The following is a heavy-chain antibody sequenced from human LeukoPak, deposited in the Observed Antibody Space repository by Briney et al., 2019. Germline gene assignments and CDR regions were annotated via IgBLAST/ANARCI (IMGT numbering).Heavy chain of an antibody. V-gene: IGHV4-39*01. CDR3: ARHISYGKDY. D-gene: IGHD1-26*01. J-gene: IGHJ4*02. CDR1: GGSISSSSYY. Sequence: SETLSLTCTVSGGSISSSSYYWGWIRQPPGKGLEWIGSIYYSGSTYYNPSLKSRVTISVDTSKNQFSLKLSSVTAADMAVYYCARHISYGKDYWGQGTLVTASS. CDR2: IYYSGST.